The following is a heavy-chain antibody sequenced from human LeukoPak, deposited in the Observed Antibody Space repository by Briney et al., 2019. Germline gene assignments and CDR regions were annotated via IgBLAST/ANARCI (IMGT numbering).Heavy chain of an antibody. J-gene: IGHJ4*02. Sequence: PGGSLSLSCTGSGLPFNMFAMNWVRQAPGQGLEWVSGLSCGGETRKYADSVKGRFTVSRDASKNMLFLQMNDLRPEDTAVYYCAKEQRIRHCSEGVCMEGYYFDYWGQGSLVTVSS. V-gene: IGHV3-23*01. CDR3: AKEQRIRHCSEGVCMEGYYFDY. CDR2: LSCGGETR. D-gene: IGHD2-8*01. CDR1: GLPFNMFA.